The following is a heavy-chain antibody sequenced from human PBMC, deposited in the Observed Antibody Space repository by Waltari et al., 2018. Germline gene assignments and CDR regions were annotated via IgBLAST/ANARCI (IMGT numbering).Heavy chain of an antibody. CDR2: INPNSGGT. CDR3: ARDSGFGEPYPDY. J-gene: IGHJ4*02. V-gene: IGHV1-2*02. Sequence: QVQLVQSGAEVKKPGASVKVSCKAFGYTFTGYYMHWVRQAPGQGLEWMGWINPNSGGTNYAQKFQGRVTITADESTSTAYMELSSLRSEDTAVYYCARDSGFGEPYPDYWGQGTLVTVSS. CDR1: GYTFTGYY. D-gene: IGHD3-10*01.